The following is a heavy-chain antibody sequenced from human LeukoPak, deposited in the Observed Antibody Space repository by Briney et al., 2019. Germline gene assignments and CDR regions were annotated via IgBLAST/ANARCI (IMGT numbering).Heavy chain of an antibody. Sequence: SVKVSCKASGGTFSSYAISWMRQAPGQGLEWMGRIIPILGIANYAQKFQGRVTITADKSTSTAYMELSSLRSEDTAVYYCARVGRMTTVTTVYYGMDVWGQGTTVTVSS. D-gene: IGHD4-11*01. CDR3: ARVGRMTTVTTVYYGMDV. CDR1: GGTFSSYA. CDR2: IIPILGIA. V-gene: IGHV1-69*04. J-gene: IGHJ6*02.